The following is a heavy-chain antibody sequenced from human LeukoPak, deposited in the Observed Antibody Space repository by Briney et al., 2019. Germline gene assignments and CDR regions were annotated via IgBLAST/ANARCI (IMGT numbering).Heavy chain of an antibody. CDR3: ARAQYYYDSSGYSWFDP. CDR1: GGTFSSYA. D-gene: IGHD3-22*01. V-gene: IGHV1-69*13. Sequence: SVKVSCKASGGTFSSYAISWVRQAPGQGLEWMGGIIPIFGTANYAQKFQGRVTITADESTGTAYMELSSLRSEDTAVYYCARAQYYYDSSGYSWFDPWGQGTLVTVSS. CDR2: IIPIFGTA. J-gene: IGHJ5*02.